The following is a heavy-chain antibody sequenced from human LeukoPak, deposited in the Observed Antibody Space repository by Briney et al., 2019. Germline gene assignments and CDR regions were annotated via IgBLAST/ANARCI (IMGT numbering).Heavy chain of an antibody. CDR3: AKAGDGSTSTPY. V-gene: IGHV3-30*04. CDR1: GFTFSSYA. Sequence: GGSLRLSCSASGFTFSSYAMHWVRQAPGKGPERVAVISNDGSNTYYADSVKGRFTISRDNSKNTLYLQMNSLRAEDTAVYYCAKAGDGSTSTPYWGQGTLVTVSS. CDR2: ISNDGSNT. D-gene: IGHD5-24*01. J-gene: IGHJ4*02.